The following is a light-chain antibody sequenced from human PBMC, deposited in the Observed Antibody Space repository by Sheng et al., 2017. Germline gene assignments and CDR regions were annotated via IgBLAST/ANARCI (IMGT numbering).Light chain of an antibody. CDR2: CI. CDR3: LQHNSYPWT. J-gene: IGKJ1*01. Sequence: DIQMTQSPPALSASLGDRVTITCRASQDVSNSVAWFRQKPGRAPRAPDLWCIQFANWGRHHDLVGSGSGTEFTLTISSLQPEDFATYYCLQHNSYPWTFGQGTKVAIK. CDR1: QDVSNS. V-gene: IGKV1-17*03.